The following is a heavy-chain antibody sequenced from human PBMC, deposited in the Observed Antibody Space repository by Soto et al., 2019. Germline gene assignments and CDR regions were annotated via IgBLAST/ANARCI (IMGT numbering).Heavy chain of an antibody. Sequence: QAHLEQSGAEVKRPGASVKVSCKASGYTFSDFDINWLRQASGQGPEWMGWMNAKSGDTFFAQRFQGKFNMTLDTSLSTAYMEVGSLTSDDPAIYYCARGNPFNYAGFDVWGQGTKVAVSS. V-gene: IGHV1-8*01. CDR1: GYTFSDFD. J-gene: IGHJ6*02. CDR3: ARGNPFNYAGFDV. D-gene: IGHD3-16*01. CDR2: MNAKSGDT.